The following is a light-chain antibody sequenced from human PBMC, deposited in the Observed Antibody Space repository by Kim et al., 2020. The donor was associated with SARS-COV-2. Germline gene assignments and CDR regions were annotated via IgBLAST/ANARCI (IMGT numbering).Light chain of an antibody. Sequence: EIVLTQSPATLSLSPGERATLSCRASQSVGNSLAWFQQKPGQAPRLLIFETSNRATGIPARFSGSGSGTAFTLTISSLEPEDFAVYYCQQRYNRPLTFGRGTKVDIK. CDR3: QQRYNRPLT. V-gene: IGKV3-11*01. J-gene: IGKJ4*01. CDR1: QSVGNS. CDR2: ETS.